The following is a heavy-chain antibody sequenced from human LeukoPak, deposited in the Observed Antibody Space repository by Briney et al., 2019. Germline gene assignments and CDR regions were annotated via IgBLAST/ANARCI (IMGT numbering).Heavy chain of an antibody. CDR3: AKDIHIGHGSGWPES. CDR2: ITWDGGST. CDR1: GFTFGEYG. J-gene: IGHJ5*02. V-gene: IGHV3-43D*03. Sequence: GGSLRLSCVGSGFTFGEYGMHWVRHVPGKGLEWVSHITWDGGSTYYAGSVKGRFTISRDNSKNSLYLQMNGLGAEDTALYYCAKDIHIGHGSGWPESWGQGTLVTVSS. D-gene: IGHD6-19*01.